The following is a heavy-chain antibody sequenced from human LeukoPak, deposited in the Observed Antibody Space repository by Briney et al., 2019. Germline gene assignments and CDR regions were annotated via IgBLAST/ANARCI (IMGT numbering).Heavy chain of an antibody. D-gene: IGHD1-1*01. CDR3: ATREMNVDHAAPEH. CDR1: GYTFTGYY. V-gene: IGHV1-2*02. J-gene: IGHJ4*02. Sequence: ASVKVSCKASGYTFTGYYMHWVRQAPGQGLEWMGWINPNSGGTNYAQKFQGRVTMTRDTSISTAYMELSRLRSDDTAVYYCATREMNVDHAAPEHWGQGTLVTVSS. CDR2: INPNSGGT.